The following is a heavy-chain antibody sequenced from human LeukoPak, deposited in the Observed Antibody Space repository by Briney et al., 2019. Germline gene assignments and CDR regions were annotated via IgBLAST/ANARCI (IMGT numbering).Heavy chain of an antibody. CDR1: GDSVSSNSVT. D-gene: IGHD2-2*01. V-gene: IGHV6-1*01. Sequence: SQTLSLTCAISGDSVSSNSVTWNWIRQSPSRGLEWLGRTYYRCTWYNDYAVSVRGRITVNPDTSKNQFSLHLNSVTPGDTAVYYCARRLTQYDCFDPWGQGILVTVSS. J-gene: IGHJ5*02. CDR2: TYYRCTWYN. CDR3: ARRLTQYDCFDP.